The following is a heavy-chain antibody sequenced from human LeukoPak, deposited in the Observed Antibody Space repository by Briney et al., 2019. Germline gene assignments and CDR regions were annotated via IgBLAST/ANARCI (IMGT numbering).Heavy chain of an antibody. Sequence: SETLSLTCAVYGGSFNDYYWNWIRQPPGKGLEWIGSISHSGRTYYNPSLKSRVTISLDTSKNQFSLKLSSVTAADTAVYYCARDHLANLASRLFDPWGQGTLVTVSS. CDR3: ARDHLANLASRLFDP. D-gene: IGHD3-3*01. CDR1: GGSFNDYY. V-gene: IGHV4-34*01. CDR2: ISHSGRT. J-gene: IGHJ5*02.